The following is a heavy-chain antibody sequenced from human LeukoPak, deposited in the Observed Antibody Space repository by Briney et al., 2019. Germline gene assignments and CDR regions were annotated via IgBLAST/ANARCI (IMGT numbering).Heavy chain of an antibody. CDR3: ANADYYYYYYMDV. CDR1: GFTFSSNA. J-gene: IGHJ6*03. V-gene: IGHV3-23*01. CDR2: ISGSGGST. Sequence: PGGSLRLSCAASGFTFSSNAMSWVRQAPGKGLEWVSAISGSGGSTYYADSVKGRFTISRDNSKNTLYLQMNSLRAEDTAVYYCANADYYYYYYMDVWGKGTTVTVSS.